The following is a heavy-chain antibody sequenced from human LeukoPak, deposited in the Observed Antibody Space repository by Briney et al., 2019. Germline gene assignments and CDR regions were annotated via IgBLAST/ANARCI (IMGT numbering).Heavy chain of an antibody. V-gene: IGHV3-72*01. J-gene: IGHJ6*04. CDR1: GFTFSDHY. CDR3: ARGGIVVVPAAMDYYYYYGMDV. D-gene: IGHD2-2*01. CDR2: TRDKANSYTT. Sequence: PGRSLRLSSAASGFTFSDHYMDWVRQAPGKGLEWVGRTRDKANSYTTEYATSVKGRFTISRDDSKNSLYLQMNSLKTEDTAVYYCARGGIVVVPAAMDYYYYYGMDVWGKGTTVTVSS.